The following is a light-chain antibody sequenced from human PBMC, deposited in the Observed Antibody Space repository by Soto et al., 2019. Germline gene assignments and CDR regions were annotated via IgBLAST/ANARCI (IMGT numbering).Light chain of an antibody. CDR3: SSYAGSNIYV. Sequence: QSALTQPPSASGSPGRSVTSSCTGTSSDVGGYNYVSWYQQHPGKAPKLMIYEVSERPSGVPDRFSGSKSGNTASLTVSGLQAEDEADYYCSSYAGSNIYVFGTGTKVTVL. CDR2: EVS. CDR1: SSDVGGYNY. J-gene: IGLJ1*01. V-gene: IGLV2-8*01.